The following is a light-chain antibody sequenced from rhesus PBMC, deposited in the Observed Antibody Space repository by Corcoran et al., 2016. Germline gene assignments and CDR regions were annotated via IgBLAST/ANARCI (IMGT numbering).Light chain of an antibody. Sequence: DIQMTQSPSSLSASVGDRVTITCRASENVNNYLNWYQQKPGKAPKLLIYKASTLQSGVPSRFSGNGAGTDYPFTISSLQPEDVATYYCQHGYGTPLTFGGGTKVEIK. CDR1: ENVNNY. J-gene: IGKJ4*01. CDR3: QHGYGTPLT. CDR2: KAS. V-gene: IGKV1-74*01.